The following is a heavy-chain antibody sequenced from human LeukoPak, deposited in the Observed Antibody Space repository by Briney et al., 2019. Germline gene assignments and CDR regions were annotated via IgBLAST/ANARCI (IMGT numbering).Heavy chain of an antibody. Sequence: ASVKGSCKASGYTFTGYYMHWVRQAPGQGLEWMGWINPNSGGTNYAEKFQGRVTMTRDTSISTAYMELSRLRSDDTAVYYCARGFLDLGHSYYYMDVWGKGTTVTVSS. CDR2: INPNSGGT. V-gene: IGHV1-2*02. CDR3: ARGFLDLGHSYYYMDV. J-gene: IGHJ6*03. CDR1: GYTFTGYY. D-gene: IGHD3/OR15-3a*01.